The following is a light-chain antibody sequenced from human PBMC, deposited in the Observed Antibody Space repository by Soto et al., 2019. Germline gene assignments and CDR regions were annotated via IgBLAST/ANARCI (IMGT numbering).Light chain of an antibody. J-gene: IGKJ1*01. Sequence: DIQMTQSPSTLSASVGDRVTITCRASQSVRTWLAWYQQKPGKAPKLLIYDVSSLESGVPSRFSGSGFGTEFTLTISSLQPDDIATYYCQQYNIYWTFGQGTKVETK. V-gene: IGKV1-5*01. CDR3: QQYNIYWT. CDR2: DVS. CDR1: QSVRTW.